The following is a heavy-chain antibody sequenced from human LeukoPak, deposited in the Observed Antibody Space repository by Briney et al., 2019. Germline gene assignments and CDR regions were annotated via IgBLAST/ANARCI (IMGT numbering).Heavy chain of an antibody. J-gene: IGHJ4*02. Sequence: VXXIXSXGXXXYYADSVXGXFTISRDNAKHSLYLQINSLRAXDTAVYYCARVSTNYFDYWGQGTLVTVSS. CDR3: ARVSTNYFDY. V-gene: IGHV3-48*03. D-gene: IGHD5/OR15-5a*01. CDR2: IXSXGXXX.